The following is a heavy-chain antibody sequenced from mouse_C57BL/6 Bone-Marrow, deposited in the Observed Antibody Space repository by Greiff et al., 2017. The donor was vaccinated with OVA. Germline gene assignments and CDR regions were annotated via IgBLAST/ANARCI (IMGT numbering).Heavy chain of an antibody. CDR2: INYDGSST. Sequence: DVHLVESEGGLVQPGSSMKLSCTASGFTFSDYYMAWVRQVPEKGLEWVANINYDGSSTYYLDSLKSRFIISRDNAKNILYLQMSSLKSEDTATYYCAREGSPFYYAMDYWGQGTSVTVSS. CDR3: AREGSPFYYAMDY. J-gene: IGHJ4*01. CDR1: GFTFSDYY. D-gene: IGHD1-1*01. V-gene: IGHV5-16*01.